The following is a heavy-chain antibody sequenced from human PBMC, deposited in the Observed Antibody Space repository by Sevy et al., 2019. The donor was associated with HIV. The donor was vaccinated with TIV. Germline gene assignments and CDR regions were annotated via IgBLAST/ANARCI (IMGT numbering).Heavy chain of an antibody. Sequence: GGSLRLSCAASGFTFSSYAMHWVRQAPGKGLEWVAVISYDGSNKYYADSVKGRLTISRDNSKNTLYLQMNSLRAEDTAVYYCARETGYYDFWSGYLSYYYYGMDVWGQGTTVTVSS. V-gene: IGHV3-30*04. CDR1: GFTFSSYA. CDR2: ISYDGSNK. CDR3: ARETGYYDFWSGYLSYYYYGMDV. D-gene: IGHD3-3*01. J-gene: IGHJ6*02.